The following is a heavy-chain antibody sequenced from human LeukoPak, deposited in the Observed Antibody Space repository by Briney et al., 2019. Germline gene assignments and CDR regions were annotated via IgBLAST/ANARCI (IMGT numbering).Heavy chain of an antibody. CDR3: ASFTYYDFWSGYSDAFDI. D-gene: IGHD3-3*01. V-gene: IGHV1-69*13. CDR2: IIPIFGTA. J-gene: IGHJ3*02. Sequence: SVKVSCKASGGTFSSYAISWVRQAPGQGLEWMGGIIPIFGTANYAQKFQGRVTITADESTSTAYMELSSLRSEDTAVYYRASFTYYDFWSGYSDAFDIWGQGSMVTVSS. CDR1: GGTFSSYA.